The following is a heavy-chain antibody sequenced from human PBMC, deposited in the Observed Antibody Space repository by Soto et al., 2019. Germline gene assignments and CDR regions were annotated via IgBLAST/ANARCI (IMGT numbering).Heavy chain of an antibody. CDR2: IYSGGST. CDR3: ARGFGCSGGSCYSPPVDY. CDR1: GFTVSSNY. D-gene: IGHD2-15*01. V-gene: IGHV3-53*04. Sequence: EVQLVESGGGLVQPGGSLRLSCAASGFTVSSNYMSWVRQAPGKGLEWVSVIYSGGSTYYADSVKGRFTISRHNSKNPLYLQMNSLRAEDTAVYYCARGFGCSGGSCYSPPVDYWGQGTLVTVSS. J-gene: IGHJ4*02.